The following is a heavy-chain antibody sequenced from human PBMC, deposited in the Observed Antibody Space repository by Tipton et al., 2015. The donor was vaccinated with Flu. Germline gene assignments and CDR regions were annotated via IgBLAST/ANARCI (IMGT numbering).Heavy chain of an antibody. CDR3: AANGGGWDYGSGSGGAYYYYAMDV. CDR1: GFTFSTHT. J-gene: IGHJ6*02. CDR2: VSGGGGTT. Sequence: SLRLSCAASGFTFSTHTMTWVRQAPGKGLEWVSSVSGGGGTTYYADSVKGRFTISRDNSRNTLSLQMNSLRVEDTAMYYCAANGGGWDYGSGSGGAYYYYAMDVWGQGTTVTVSS. V-gene: IGHV3-23*01. D-gene: IGHD3-10*01.